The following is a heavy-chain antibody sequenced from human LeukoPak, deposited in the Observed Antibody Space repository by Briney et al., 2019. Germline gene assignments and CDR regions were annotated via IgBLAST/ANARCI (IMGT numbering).Heavy chain of an antibody. V-gene: IGHV4-59*01. J-gene: IGHJ5*02. CDR3: AREGIGTYYDSSGYYFFDP. D-gene: IGHD3-22*01. CDR2: IYYSGST. CDR1: GGSISSYY. Sequence: SETLSLTCTVSGGSISSYYWSWIRQPPGKGLEWIGYIYYSGSTNYNPSLKSRVTISVDTSKNQFSLKLSSVTAADTAVYYCAREGIGTYYDSSGYYFFDPWGQGTLVTVSS.